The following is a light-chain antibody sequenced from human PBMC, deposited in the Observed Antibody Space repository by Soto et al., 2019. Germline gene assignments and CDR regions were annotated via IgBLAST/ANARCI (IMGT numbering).Light chain of an antibody. CDR1: SGHSSYA. J-gene: IGLJ7*01. CDR2: LNSDGSH. Sequence: QSLLTQSPSVSASLGASVKLTCTLSSGHSSYAIAWHQQQPEKGPRYLMKLNSDGSHSKGDGIPARFSGSSSGAERYLTISSLQSEDDADYYCQTWGTGIAVFGGGTQLTVL. V-gene: IGLV4-69*02. CDR3: QTWGTGIAV.